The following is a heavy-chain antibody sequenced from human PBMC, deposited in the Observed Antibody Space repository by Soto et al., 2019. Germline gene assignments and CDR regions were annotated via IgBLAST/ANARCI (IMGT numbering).Heavy chain of an antibody. CDR2: ISTSGGTT. V-gene: IGHV3-23*01. D-gene: IGHD5-18*01. CDR3: AKGGYSYGHDPIDY. Sequence: EVQLLESGGGLVQPGGSLRLSCAASGFTFSNYAMNWVRQAPGKGLECVSSISTSGGTTYYADSVKGRFTISRDNSKNTVYLQMTSLRAEDTAVYYCAKGGYSYGHDPIDYWGQGALVTVSS. J-gene: IGHJ4*02. CDR1: GFTFSNYA.